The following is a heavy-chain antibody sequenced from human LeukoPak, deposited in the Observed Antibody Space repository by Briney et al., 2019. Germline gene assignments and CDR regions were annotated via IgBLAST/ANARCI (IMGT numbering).Heavy chain of an antibody. V-gene: IGHV1-69*06. CDR1: GSTFSNYA. CDR3: ARAYYHGSGSYYFFDY. J-gene: IGHJ4*02. Sequence: ASVKVSCKTSGSTFSNYAFGWVRLAPGQGLEWMGSIIPFFGTTDYAQKLQGRVTITAAKSTNTAYMELSSLRSEDTAVYYCARAYYHGSGSYYFFDYWGQGTLVTVSS. D-gene: IGHD3-10*01. CDR2: IIPFFGTT.